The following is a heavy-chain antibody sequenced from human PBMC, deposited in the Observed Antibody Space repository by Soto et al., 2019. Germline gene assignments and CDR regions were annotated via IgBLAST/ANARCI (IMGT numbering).Heavy chain of an antibody. D-gene: IGHD6-19*01. Sequence: SETLSLTCFVSGYSITAGGYYWSWIRHHPGKGLEWIGSFYSSGSIIFNPSLRSRVSISGDTSSNQFSMSLTSVTAADTARYYCARMYSSGSGWFHPWGQGTLVTVSS. V-gene: IGHV4-31*03. J-gene: IGHJ5*02. CDR3: ARMYSSGSGWFHP. CDR2: FYSSGSI. CDR1: GYSITAGGYY.